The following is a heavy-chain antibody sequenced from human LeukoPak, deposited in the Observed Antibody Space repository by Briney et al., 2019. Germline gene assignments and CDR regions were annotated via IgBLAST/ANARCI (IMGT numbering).Heavy chain of an antibody. CDR3: ARDFFGILDY. J-gene: IGHJ4*02. CDR1: GGSFSGYY. Sequence: SETLSLTCAVYGGSFSGYYWSWIRQPPGKGLEWIGEIDHSGSTNYNPSLKSRVTISVDTSKNQFSLKLSSVTAADTAVYYCARDFFGILDYWGQGTVVTVSS. CDR2: IDHSGST. D-gene: IGHD1-14*01. V-gene: IGHV4-34*01.